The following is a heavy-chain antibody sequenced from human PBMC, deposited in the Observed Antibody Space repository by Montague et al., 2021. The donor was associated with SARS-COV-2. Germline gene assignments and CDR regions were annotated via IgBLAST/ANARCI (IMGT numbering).Heavy chain of an antibody. D-gene: IGHD3-10*01. CDR1: GGSSSGAY. Sequence: SETLSLTCAVYGGSSSGAYWNWVRQPPGQGQEWIAEINYSGSANYNPSLKSRVTLSVYRSTNQFSLQLRSVTAAARAVYYCARGVYDSGNYYTRDQYYGLDVWGQGTTVAVSS. CDR2: INYSGSA. J-gene: IGHJ6*02. V-gene: IGHV4-34*01. CDR3: ARGVYDSGNYYTRDQYYGLDV.